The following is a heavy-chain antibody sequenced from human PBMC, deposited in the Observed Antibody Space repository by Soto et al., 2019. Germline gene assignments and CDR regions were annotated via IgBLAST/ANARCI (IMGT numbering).Heavy chain of an antibody. V-gene: IGHV3-64*01. Sequence: EVQLVESGGGLVQPGRSLRLSCAASGFTFSNYAMDWVRQAPGKVLEYVSGISSNGVGTYYANSVKDRFTISRDNSKNTLYLQMGSLRAEDMAVYYCARREQSDYYYMDVWGKGTSVTVSS. CDR3: ARREQSDYYYMDV. D-gene: IGHD6-19*01. J-gene: IGHJ6*03. CDR1: GFTFSNYA. CDR2: ISSNGVGT.